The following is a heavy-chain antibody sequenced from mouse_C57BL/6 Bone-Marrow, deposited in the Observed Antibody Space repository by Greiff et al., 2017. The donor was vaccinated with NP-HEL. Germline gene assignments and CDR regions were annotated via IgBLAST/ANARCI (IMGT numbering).Heavy chain of an antibody. Sequence: EVKLVESGGDLVKPGGSLKLSCAASGFTFSSYGMSWVRQTPDNRLEWVATISSGGSYTYYPDSVKGRFTISRDNAKNTLYLQMSSLKSEDTAMYYCARPLYDGYYGFAYWGQGTLVTVSA. D-gene: IGHD2-3*01. J-gene: IGHJ3*01. V-gene: IGHV5-6*01. CDR2: ISSGGSYT. CDR3: ARPLYDGYYGFAY. CDR1: GFTFSSYG.